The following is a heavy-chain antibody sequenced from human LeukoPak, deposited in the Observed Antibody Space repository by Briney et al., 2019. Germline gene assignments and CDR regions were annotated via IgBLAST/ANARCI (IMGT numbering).Heavy chain of an antibody. CDR3: ARSPIFGVVIMGNWFDP. CDR2: IYYSGST. D-gene: IGHD3-3*01. J-gene: IGHJ5*02. V-gene: IGHV4-59*01. Sequence: SETLSFTCTVSGGSISSYYWSWIRQPPGKGLEWIGYIYYSGSTNYNPSLKSRVTISVDTSKNQFSLKLSSVTAADTAVYYCARSPIFGVVIMGNWFDPWGQGTLVTVSS. CDR1: GGSISSYY.